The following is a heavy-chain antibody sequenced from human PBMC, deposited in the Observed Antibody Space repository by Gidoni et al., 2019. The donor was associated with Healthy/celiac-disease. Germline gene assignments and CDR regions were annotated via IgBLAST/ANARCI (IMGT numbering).Heavy chain of an antibody. CDR2: INPNSGGT. J-gene: IGHJ4*02. Sequence: QVQLVQSGAEVKKPGASVKVSCQASGYTFTGYYIHWVRQAPGQGLEWMGWINPNSGGTNYAQKFQGRVTMTRDTSISTAYMELSRLRSDDTAVYYCARGDGAYYDILTGYQPDFDYWGQGTLVTVSS. D-gene: IGHD3-9*01. V-gene: IGHV1-2*02. CDR1: GYTFTGYY. CDR3: ARGDGAYYDILTGYQPDFDY.